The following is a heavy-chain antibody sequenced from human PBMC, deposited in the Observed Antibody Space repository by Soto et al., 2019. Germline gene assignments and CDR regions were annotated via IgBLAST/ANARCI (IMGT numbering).Heavy chain of an antibody. CDR2: ISSSGSTI. CDR3: ASRGLEYSSSYDAFDI. CDR1: GFTFSSYE. V-gene: IGHV3-48*03. J-gene: IGHJ3*02. D-gene: IGHD6-6*01. Sequence: QPGGSLRLSCAASGFTFSSYEMNWVRQAPGQGLEWVSYISSSGSTIYYADSVKGRFTISKDNAKNSRNLKMNSLRAEDTAVYYCASRGLEYSSSYDAFDIWGQGTMVTVSS.